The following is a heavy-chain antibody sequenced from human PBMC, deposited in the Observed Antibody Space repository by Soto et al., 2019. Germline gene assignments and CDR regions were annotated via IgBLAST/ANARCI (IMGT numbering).Heavy chain of an antibody. V-gene: IGHV4-59*01. J-gene: IGHJ5*02. D-gene: IGHD3-10*01. CDR3: ARGVITMVRGVIIRTFDP. Sequence: SETLSLTCTVSGASINSYYWSWIRQAPGKGLEWIGYAYYTGSTNYNPSLKSRVTMSVDTSKNQFSLKLSSVTAADTAVYYCARGVITMVRGVIIRTFDPWGQGTLVTVSS. CDR1: GASINSYY. CDR2: AYYTGST.